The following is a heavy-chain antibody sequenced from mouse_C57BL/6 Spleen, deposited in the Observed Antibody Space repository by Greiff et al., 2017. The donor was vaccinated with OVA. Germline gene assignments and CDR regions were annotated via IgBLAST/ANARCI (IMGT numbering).Heavy chain of an antibody. CDR2: IWSGGST. Sequence: VKLMESGPGLVQPSQSLSITCTVSGFSLTSYGVHWVRQSPGKGLEWLGVIWSGGSTDYNAAFISRLSISKDNSKSQVFFKMNSLQADDTAIYYCARRGIYDGYFDYAMDYWGQGTSVTVSS. CDR3: ARRGIYDGYFDYAMDY. V-gene: IGHV2-2*01. D-gene: IGHD2-3*01. J-gene: IGHJ4*01. CDR1: GFSLTSYG.